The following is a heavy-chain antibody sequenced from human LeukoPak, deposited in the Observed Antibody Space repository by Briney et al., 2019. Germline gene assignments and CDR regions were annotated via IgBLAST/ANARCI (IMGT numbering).Heavy chain of an antibody. V-gene: IGHV4-59*01. CDR3: ARAVGGDGSGSL. CDR2: IYYRVTS. Sequence: SETLSLTCTVSGDSISTYYGSWIRQPPGKGLEWIGYIYYRVTSDYNPSLKSRVTMSVDMSTRQISLKLSSVTAADTAVYYCARAVGGDGSGSLWGPGTLVTVSS. D-gene: IGHD3-10*01. CDR1: GDSISTYY. J-gene: IGHJ4*02.